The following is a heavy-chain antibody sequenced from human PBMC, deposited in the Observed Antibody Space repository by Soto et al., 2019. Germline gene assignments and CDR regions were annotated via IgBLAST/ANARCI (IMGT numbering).Heavy chain of an antibody. Sequence: QVQLQQWGPGLLRPSETLSLSCAVSGGSLNGYYWSWKRQPPGKGLEWIGEINHSRTTNYNPSLKGRVTLALDPSRNQFSLTLSSVTAADTAVYSCARGSWLPRYFDPWGQGSVVTVSP. V-gene: IGHV4-34*01. CDR2: INHSRTT. CDR3: ARGSWLPRYFDP. J-gene: IGHJ5*02. CDR1: GGSLNGYY. D-gene: IGHD5-12*01.